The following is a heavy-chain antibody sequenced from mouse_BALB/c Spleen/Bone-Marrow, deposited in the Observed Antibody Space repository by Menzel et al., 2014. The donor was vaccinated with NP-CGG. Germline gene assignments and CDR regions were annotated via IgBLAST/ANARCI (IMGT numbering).Heavy chain of an antibody. CDR1: GYSITSDYA. D-gene: IGHD3-1*01. CDR2: ISYSGST. Sequence: VQLKQSGPGLVKPFQSLSLTCTVTGYSITSDYAWNWIRQFPGNKLEWMGYISYSGSTSYNPSLKSRISITRDTSKNQFFLQLNSVTTEDTATYYCAREARATWAWFAYWGQGTLVTVSA. V-gene: IGHV3-2*02. J-gene: IGHJ3*01. CDR3: AREARATWAWFAY.